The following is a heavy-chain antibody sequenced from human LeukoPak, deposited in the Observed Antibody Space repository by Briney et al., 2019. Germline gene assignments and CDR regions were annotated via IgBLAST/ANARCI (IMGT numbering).Heavy chain of an antibody. CDR1: GFTFSKHW. J-gene: IGHJ4*02. CDR3: ARGPVTDY. Sequence: GGSLRLSCAASGFTFSKHWMSWVRQAPGKGLEWVANIKQDGSEKYYVDSVKGRFTTSRDNAKNSLYLQMNSLRAEDTAVYYCARGPVTDYWGQGTLVTVSS. V-gene: IGHV3-7*01. CDR2: IKQDGSEK.